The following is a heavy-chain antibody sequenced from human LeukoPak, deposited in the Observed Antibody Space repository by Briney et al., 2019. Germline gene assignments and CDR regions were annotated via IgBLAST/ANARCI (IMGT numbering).Heavy chain of an antibody. J-gene: IGHJ5*01. Sequence: SQTLSLTCTVSGGSISSGSYYWSWIRQPAGKGLEWIGRIYTSGSTNYNPSLKSRVTISVDTSKKQFSLKLRYVTAADTAVYYCARGAGWYDFWGQGTLVTVSS. D-gene: IGHD6-19*01. CDR1: GGSISSGSYY. CDR3: ARGAGWYDF. CDR2: IYTSGST. V-gene: IGHV4-61*02.